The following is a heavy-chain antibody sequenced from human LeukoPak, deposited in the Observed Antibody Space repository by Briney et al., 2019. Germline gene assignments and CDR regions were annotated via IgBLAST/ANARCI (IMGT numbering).Heavy chain of an antibody. Sequence: PSETLSLTCAVYGGSFSGYYWSWIRQPPGKGLEWIGYVFDSGSTNYNPSLKSRVTVSLDTSKKQFSLKLSSVTAADTAVYYCARGYSSSWNYFDYWGQGTLVTVSS. CDR2: VFDSGST. CDR3: ARGYSSSWNYFDY. V-gene: IGHV4-59*01. CDR1: GGSFSGYY. D-gene: IGHD6-13*01. J-gene: IGHJ4*02.